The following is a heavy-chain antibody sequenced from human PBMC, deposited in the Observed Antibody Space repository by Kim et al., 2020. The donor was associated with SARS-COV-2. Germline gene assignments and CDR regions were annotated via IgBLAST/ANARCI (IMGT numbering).Heavy chain of an antibody. D-gene: IGHD2-2*01. Sequence: GGSLRLSCAASGFTFSSYAMSWVRQAPGKGLEWVSAISSSGGSTYYADSVKGRFTISRDNSKNTLYLQMNSLRAEDTAVYYCAKDLKFVVVPAAHGALRYWGQGTMVTVSS. CDR2: ISSSGGST. CDR3: AKDLKFVVVPAAHGALRY. CDR1: GFTFSSYA. V-gene: IGHV3-23*01. J-gene: IGHJ4*02.